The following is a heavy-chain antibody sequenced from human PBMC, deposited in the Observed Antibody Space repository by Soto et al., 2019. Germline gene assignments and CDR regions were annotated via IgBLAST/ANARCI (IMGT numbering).Heavy chain of an antibody. J-gene: IGHJ6*02. V-gene: IGHV3-11*06. CDR2: ISGSNIYT. D-gene: IGHD2-2*01. Sequence: LRLSCAASGFTFSDYYMSWIHQAPGKGLEWISYISGSNIYTNYADSVKGRFTISRDNANNSLYLQMDSLRVEDTAVYYCARDGGEVIPAAIGGGYGMDVWGQGTTVTVSS. CDR1: GFTFSDYY. CDR3: ARDGGEVIPAAIGGGYGMDV.